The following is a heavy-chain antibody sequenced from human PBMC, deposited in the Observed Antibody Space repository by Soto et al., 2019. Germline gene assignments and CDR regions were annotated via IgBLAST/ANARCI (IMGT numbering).Heavy chain of an antibody. D-gene: IGHD1-7*01. CDR3: ASRDPGTSVDY. J-gene: IGHJ4*02. CDR2: IFHGGST. V-gene: IGHV4-30-2*01. CDR1: GAPITWGDYS. Sequence: SDTLSLTCAISGAPITWGDYSWNWIRQPPGKGPEWIGYIFHGGSTYYSPSLRSRVTISLNKSENQFSLKVTSLTAADTAVYYCASRDPGTSVDYWGQGTLVTVSS.